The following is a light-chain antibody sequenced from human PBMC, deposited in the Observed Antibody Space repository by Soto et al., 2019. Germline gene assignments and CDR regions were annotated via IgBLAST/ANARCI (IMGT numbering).Light chain of an antibody. V-gene: IGKV2-28*01. Sequence: EIVMTQSPLSLPVTPGEPASISCRSSQSLLQSNGYNYLDWFLEKPGQSPQLLIYLASHRASGVPDRFSGSGSGKDFTLKISRVEAEDVGVYYCMQSLQSHTFGQGTKLEIK. J-gene: IGKJ2*01. CDR3: MQSLQSHT. CDR1: QSLLQSNGYNY. CDR2: LAS.